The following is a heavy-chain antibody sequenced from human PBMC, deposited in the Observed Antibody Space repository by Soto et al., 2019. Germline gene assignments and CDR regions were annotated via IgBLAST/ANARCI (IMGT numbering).Heavy chain of an antibody. Sequence: GGSLRLSCAASGFTFSSYAMSWVRQAPGKGLEWVSAISGSGGSTYYADSVKGRFTISRDNSKNTLYLQMSSLRAEDTAVYYCAKIRAAGRDAFDIWGQGTMVTVSS. CDR1: GFTFSSYA. CDR3: AKIRAAGRDAFDI. D-gene: IGHD6-13*01. V-gene: IGHV3-23*01. CDR2: ISGSGGST. J-gene: IGHJ3*02.